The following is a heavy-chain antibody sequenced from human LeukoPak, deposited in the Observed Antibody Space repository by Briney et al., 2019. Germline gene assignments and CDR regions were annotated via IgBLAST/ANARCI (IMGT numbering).Heavy chain of an antibody. CDR2: TYYRSEWYS. CDR1: GDSVSSNRAA. V-gene: IGHV6-1*01. J-gene: IGHJ4*02. CDR3: ASRDYFDY. Sequence: SQTLSLTCAISGDSVSSNRAAWNWIRQSPSRGLEWLGRTYYRSEWYSDYAVSVKSRITINPDTSKNQFSRQLNSVTPEDTAVYYCASRDYFDYWGQGTLVTVSS.